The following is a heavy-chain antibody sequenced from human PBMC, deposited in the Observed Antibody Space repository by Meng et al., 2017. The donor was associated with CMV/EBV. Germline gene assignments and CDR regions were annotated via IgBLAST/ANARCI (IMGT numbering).Heavy chain of an antibody. Sequence: QITLKESGPTLVKPTQTLTLTCTFSGFSISTSGVGVGWIRQPPGKALEWLALIYWDDDKRYSPSLKSRLTITKDTSKNQVVLTMTNMDPVDTATYYCAHRGRIAAAGTDWFDPWGQGTLVTVSS. J-gene: IGHJ5*02. D-gene: IGHD6-13*01. CDR2: IYWDDDK. CDR3: AHRGRIAAAGTDWFDP. V-gene: IGHV2-5*02. CDR1: GFSISTSGVG.